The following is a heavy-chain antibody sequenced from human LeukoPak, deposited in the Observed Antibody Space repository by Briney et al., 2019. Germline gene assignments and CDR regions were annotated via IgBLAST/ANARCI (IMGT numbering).Heavy chain of an antibody. D-gene: IGHD5-18*01. CDR2: IRSKAYGGTT. CDR1: GFTFGDYA. V-gene: IGHV3-49*04. Sequence: GGSLRLSCTASGFTFGDYAMRWVRQAPGKGLEWVGFIRSKAYGGTTEYAASVKGRFTISRDDSKSIAYLQMNSLKTEDTAVYYCTRLDSGYSYGHDAFDIWGQGTMVTVSS. J-gene: IGHJ3*02. CDR3: TRLDSGYSYGHDAFDI.